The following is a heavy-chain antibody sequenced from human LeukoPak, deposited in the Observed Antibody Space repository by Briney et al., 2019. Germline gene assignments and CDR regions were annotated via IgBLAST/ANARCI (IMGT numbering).Heavy chain of an antibody. V-gene: IGHV3-33*01. CDR3: VSVLTVTFDS. CDR2: VWSDGNGK. CDR1: GFTFSTYG. D-gene: IGHD4-17*01. J-gene: IGHJ4*02. Sequence: GGSLRLSCAASGFTFSTYGMHWVRQAPGKGLEWVALVWSDGNGKFYADSVKGRFTISRDNSKNTVYLQMNSLRAEDTAVYYCVSVLTVTFDSWGQGTLVTVSS.